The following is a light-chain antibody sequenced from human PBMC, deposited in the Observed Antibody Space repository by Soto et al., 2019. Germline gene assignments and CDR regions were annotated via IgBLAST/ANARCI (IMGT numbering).Light chain of an antibody. CDR3: MQSTQLPIT. V-gene: IGKV2D-29*01. Sequence: DIVMTQTPLSLSVTPGQPASISCKSSQSLLDSDGKTYLYWYLQKPGQPPQLLIFEVSKRFSGVPDRFSGSGSGTLCTLEISRVETEDVGVFHCMQSTQLPITFGQGTRLDIK. J-gene: IGKJ5*01. CDR1: QSLLDSDGKTY. CDR2: EVS.